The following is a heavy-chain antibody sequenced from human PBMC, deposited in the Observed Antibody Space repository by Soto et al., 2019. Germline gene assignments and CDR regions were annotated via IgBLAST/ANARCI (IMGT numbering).Heavy chain of an antibody. CDR3: ARHERSSSGFDY. CDR2: IFYSGNT. J-gene: IGHJ4*02. V-gene: IGHV4-39*01. D-gene: IGHD6-6*01. CDR1: GGSISSTTYY. Sequence: SETLSLTCTVSGGSISSTTYYWGWIRQPPGKGLEWIGSIFYSGNTYYNPSLKSRVTMSVDTSKKQFSLILNSVTAADTAVYYCARHERSSSGFDYWGQGTPVTVPQ.